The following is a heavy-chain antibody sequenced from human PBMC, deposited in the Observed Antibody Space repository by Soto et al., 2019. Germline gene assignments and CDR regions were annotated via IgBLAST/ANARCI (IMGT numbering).Heavy chain of an antibody. CDR3: ARERGGYYGSGTTL. V-gene: IGHV4-31*03. J-gene: IGHJ4*02. D-gene: IGHD3-10*01. Sequence: QVQLQESGPGLVKPSQTLSLTCTVSGGSISSGGYYWSWIRQHPGKGLEWIGYIYYSGSTYYNPSLKSRDTLSVDTSKNQYSLKLSSVTAADTAVYDCARERGGYYGSGTTLWGQGTLVTVSS. CDR2: IYYSGST. CDR1: GGSISSGGYY.